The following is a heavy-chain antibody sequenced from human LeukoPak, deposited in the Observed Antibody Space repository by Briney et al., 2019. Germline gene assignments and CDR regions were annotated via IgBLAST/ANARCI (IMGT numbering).Heavy chain of an antibody. CDR2: ISSSGSTI. Sequence: GGSLRLSCAASGFTFSDYYMSWIRQAPGKGLEGVSYISSSGSTIYYADCVKGRFTISRDNSKNTLYLQMNSLRAEDTAVYYCASLAVAGPFDYWGQGTLVTVSS. D-gene: IGHD6-19*01. V-gene: IGHV3-11*04. CDR3: ASLAVAGPFDY. CDR1: GFTFSDYY. J-gene: IGHJ4*02.